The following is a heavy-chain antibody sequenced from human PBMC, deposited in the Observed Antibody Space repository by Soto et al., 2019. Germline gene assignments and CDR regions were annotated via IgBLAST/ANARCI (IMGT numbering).Heavy chain of an antibody. V-gene: IGHV2-70*01. J-gene: IGHJ4*02. Sequence: SGPTLVNPTQTLTLTCTFSGFSLSTSGMCVSWIRQPPGKALEWLALIDWDDDKYYSTSLKTRLTISKDTSKNQVVLTMTNMDPVDTATYYCARFTYYYDSSGYYTPYYFDYWGQGTLVTVSS. CDR1: GFSLSTSGMC. CDR3: ARFTYYYDSSGYYTPYYFDY. D-gene: IGHD3-22*01. CDR2: IDWDDDK.